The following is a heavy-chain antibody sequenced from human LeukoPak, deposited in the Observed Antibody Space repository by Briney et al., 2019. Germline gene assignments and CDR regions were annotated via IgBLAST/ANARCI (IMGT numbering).Heavy chain of an antibody. CDR3: ARVAAKTVDY. D-gene: IGHD2-15*01. CDR2: IYHSGST. CDR1: GYSISSGYY. V-gene: IGHV4-38-2*02. Sequence: SETLSLTCTVSGYSISSGYYWGWIRQPPGKGLEWIGSIYHSGSTYYNPSLKSRVTISADTSKNQFSLKLSSVTAADTAVYYCARVAAKTVDYWGQGTLVTVSS. J-gene: IGHJ4*02.